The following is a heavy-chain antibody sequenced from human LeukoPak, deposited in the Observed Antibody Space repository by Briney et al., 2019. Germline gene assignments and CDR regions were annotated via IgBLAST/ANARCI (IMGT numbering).Heavy chain of an antibody. V-gene: IGHV1-8*01. CDR1: GYTFTSYV. J-gene: IGHJ4*02. D-gene: IGHD2-2*01. Sequence: ASVKVSCKASGYTFTSYVINWVGQSTGQGVEWMGWMNPNSGNTGYAQKFQGRVTMTRNTSISTAYLELSSLRSEDTAVYYCARVGSGYCSSTSCLGADYWGQGTLVTVYS. CDR3: ARVGSGYCSSTSCLGADY. CDR2: MNPNSGNT.